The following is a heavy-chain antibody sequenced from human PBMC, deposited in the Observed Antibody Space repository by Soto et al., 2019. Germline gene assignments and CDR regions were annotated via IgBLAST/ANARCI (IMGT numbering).Heavy chain of an antibody. CDR2: INPGNGDT. J-gene: IGHJ6*02. D-gene: IGHD2-2*01. Sequence: QVQLVQSGTEVKKPGASVKVSCKTSGYSFTKYGLHWVRQAPGQRLEWMGWINPGNGDTKYSQKFQGRVTITRDTSATTAYTELSSLRSEDSAVFYCARTDCSSTSCYNYYYYGMDVWGQGTTVTVSS. CDR3: ARTDCSSTSCYNYYYYGMDV. CDR1: GYSFTKYG. V-gene: IGHV1-3*01.